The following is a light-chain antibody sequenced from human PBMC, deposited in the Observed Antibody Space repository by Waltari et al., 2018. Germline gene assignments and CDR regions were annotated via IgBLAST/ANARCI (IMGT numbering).Light chain of an antibody. V-gene: IGKV1-39*01. J-gene: IGKJ1*01. CDR3: QQTYTTPRT. CDR1: QKSSSY. CDR2: DAS. Sequence: DIQMTQSPSSLSASVADRVTITCRANQKSSSYLTWYQQKPGTAPRLLIYDASRVQRGVPSRCSGSGSGTDFTLTNSSLQPEDFGTYYCQQTYTTPRTFGQGTKVETK.